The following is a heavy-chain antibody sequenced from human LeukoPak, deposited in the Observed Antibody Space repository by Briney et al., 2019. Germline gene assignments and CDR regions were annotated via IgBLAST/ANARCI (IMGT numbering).Heavy chain of an antibody. CDR1: GFTFSSYA. CDR3: AAAMALPH. Sequence: QPWGSLRLSCAASGFTFSSYAMHWVRQAPGKGLEWVAVISYDGSNKYYADSVKGRFTISRDNSKNTLYLQMNSLRAEDTAVYYCAAAMALPHWGQGTLVTVSS. J-gene: IGHJ4*02. CDR2: ISYDGSNK. V-gene: IGHV3-30-3*01. D-gene: IGHD5-18*01.